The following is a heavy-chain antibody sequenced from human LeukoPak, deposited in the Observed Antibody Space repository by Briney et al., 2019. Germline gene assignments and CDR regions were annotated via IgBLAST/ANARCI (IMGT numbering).Heavy chain of an antibody. J-gene: IGHJ5*02. CDR1: GGSISGYY. D-gene: IGHD2-2*01. CDR2: IYYSGST. Sequence: PSETLSLTCTVSGGSISGYYWSWIRQSPGKGLEWIGYIYYSGSTNYNPSLKSRVTISVDTSKNQFSLKLTSVAAADSAVYYCARDIPRYCSSTSCSVEGGGHIWFDPWGQGTLVTVSS. V-gene: IGHV4-59*01. CDR3: ARDIPRYCSSTSCSVEGGGHIWFDP.